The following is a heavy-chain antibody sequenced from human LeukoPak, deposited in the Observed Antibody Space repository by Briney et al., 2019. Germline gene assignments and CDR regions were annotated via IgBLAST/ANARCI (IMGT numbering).Heavy chain of an antibody. V-gene: IGHV1-69*04. Sequence: SVKVPCKASGGTFSSYTISWVRQAPGQGLERMGRIIPILGIANYAQKFQGRVTITADKSTSTAYMELSSLRSEDTAVYCCARDPPAVTIDSSLDYWGQGTLVTVSS. D-gene: IGHD3-22*01. CDR1: GGTFSSYT. CDR2: IIPILGIA. CDR3: ARDPPAVTIDSSLDY. J-gene: IGHJ4*02.